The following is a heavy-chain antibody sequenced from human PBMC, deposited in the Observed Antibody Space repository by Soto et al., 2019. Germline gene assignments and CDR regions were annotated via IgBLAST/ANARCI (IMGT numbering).Heavy chain of an antibody. D-gene: IGHD6-13*01. CDR2: ISAYNGNT. J-gene: IGHJ6*02. Sequence: QIQLVQSGAEVKKPGASVKVSCKASGYTFTSYGISWVRQAPGQGLEWMGWISAYNGNTNYAQKLQSTVTLTTDASTSIAYMELTSPRSDDTAVYYCARVKCSTTYYCHYGMDVWGQGTTVTVSS. CDR3: ARVKCSTTYYCHYGMDV. CDR1: GYTFTSYG. V-gene: IGHV1-18*01.